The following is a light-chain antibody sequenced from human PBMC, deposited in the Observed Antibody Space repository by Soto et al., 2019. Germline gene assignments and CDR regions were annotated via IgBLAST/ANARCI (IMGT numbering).Light chain of an antibody. J-gene: IGKJ1*01. CDR3: QQYNSFSRT. Sequence: DIQMTPSPSTLSASVGDRVTITCRASQSISSWLAWYQQKPGKAPKLLIYKASSLESGVPSRFSGSGSGTEFTLTISSLQPDDFATYYCQQYNSFSRTFGQGTK. CDR2: KAS. CDR1: QSISSW. V-gene: IGKV1-5*03.